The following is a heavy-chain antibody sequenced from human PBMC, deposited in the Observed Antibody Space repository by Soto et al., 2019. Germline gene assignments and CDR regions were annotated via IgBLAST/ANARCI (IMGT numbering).Heavy chain of an antibody. D-gene: IGHD1-1*01. Sequence: QEQLVESGGGVVQSGRSLRLSCVGSGFVFRHFGMHWVRQAPGKGLAWVALITYDGSYSHYADVVKGRFTIARDDDKATVSLQMDNLTPEDTALYYCAKARGRSNWVNYYGLDVWGQGTTVTVSS. J-gene: IGHJ6*02. CDR2: ITYDGSYS. V-gene: IGHV3-30*18. CDR3: AKARGRSNWVNYYGLDV. CDR1: GFVFRHFG.